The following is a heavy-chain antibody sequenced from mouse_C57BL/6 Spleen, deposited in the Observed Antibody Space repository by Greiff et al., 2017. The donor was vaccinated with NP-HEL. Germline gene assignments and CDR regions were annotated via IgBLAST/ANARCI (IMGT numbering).Heavy chain of an antibody. CDR3: ARPSYDGYYVGYFDY. CDR1: GYTFTSYG. CDR2: IYPRSGNT. V-gene: IGHV1-81*01. D-gene: IGHD2-3*01. J-gene: IGHJ2*01. Sequence: VQLQESGAELARPGASVKLSCKASGYTFTSYGISWVKQSTGQGLEWIGEIYPRSGNTYYNEKFKGKATLTADKSSSTAYMELRSLTSEDSAVYFCARPSYDGYYVGYFDYWGQGTTLTVSS.